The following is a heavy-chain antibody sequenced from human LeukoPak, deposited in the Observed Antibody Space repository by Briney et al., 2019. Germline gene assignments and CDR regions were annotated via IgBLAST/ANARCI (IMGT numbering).Heavy chain of an antibody. D-gene: IGHD6-19*01. CDR3: AKGPSSGWYRY. CDR2: ISGSGGST. CDR1: GFTFDDYA. V-gene: IGHV3-23*01. Sequence: GGSLRLSCTASGFTFDDYAMSWFRQAPGKGLEWVSAISGSGGSTYYADSVKGRFTISRDNSKNTLYLQMNSLRAEDTAVYYCAKGPSSGWYRYWGQGTLVTVSS. J-gene: IGHJ4*02.